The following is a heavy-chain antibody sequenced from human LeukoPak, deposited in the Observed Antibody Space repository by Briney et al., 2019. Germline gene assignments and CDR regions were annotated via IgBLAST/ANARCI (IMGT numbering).Heavy chain of an antibody. V-gene: IGHV3-23*01. CDR2: ISGSGGST. CDR3: AKDPYYYGSGSRDAFDI. J-gene: IGHJ3*02. Sequence: GGSLRLSCAASGFTFSSYAMSWVRQAPGKGLEWVSAISGSGGSTYYADSVKGRFTISRDNSKNTLYLQINSLRAEDTAVYYCAKDPYYYGSGSRDAFDIWGQGTMVTVSS. D-gene: IGHD3-10*01. CDR1: GFTFSSYA.